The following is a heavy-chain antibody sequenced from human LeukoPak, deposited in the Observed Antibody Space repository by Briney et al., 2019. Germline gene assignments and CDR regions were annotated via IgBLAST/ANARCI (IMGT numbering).Heavy chain of an antibody. CDR1: GFTFSSYA. V-gene: IGHV3-30*04. CDR2: ISYDGSNK. CDR3: ARYCTFRTCSGTKFDY. J-gene: IGHJ4*02. D-gene: IGHD1-1*01. Sequence: QSGGSLRLSCAASGFTFSSYAMHWVRQAPGKGLEWVAVISYDGSNKYYADSVKGRFTISRDNSKNTLYLQMNSLRAEDTAVYFCARYCTFRTCSGTKFDYWGQGTLVTVSS.